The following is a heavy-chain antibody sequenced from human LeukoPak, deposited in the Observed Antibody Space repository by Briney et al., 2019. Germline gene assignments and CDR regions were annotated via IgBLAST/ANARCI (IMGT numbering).Heavy chain of an antibody. J-gene: IGHJ4*02. CDR1: GFTVSSNY. Sequence: GGSLRLSCAASGFTVSSNYMSWVRRAPEKGLEWVSTISAGGGSTYYADSVKGRFTISRDNSKSTLSLQMNSLRAEDTAIYYCAAYRQVLLPFESWGQGTLVTVSS. CDR3: AAYRQVLLPFES. CDR2: ISAGGGST. D-gene: IGHD2-8*02. V-gene: IGHV3-23*01.